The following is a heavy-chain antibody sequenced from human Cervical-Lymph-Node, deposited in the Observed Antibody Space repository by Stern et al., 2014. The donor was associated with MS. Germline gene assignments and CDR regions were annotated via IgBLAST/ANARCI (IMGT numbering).Heavy chain of an antibody. J-gene: IGHJ4*02. Sequence: EVQLVESGGGLVQPGGSLRLSCAASGFTFSSYWMSWVRQAPGKGLEWVANIKQDGSEKYYVGSVTGRFTISRDNAKNSLYLQMNSLRAEDTAVYYCVTYRWHEISYWGQGTLVTVSS. CDR2: IKQDGSEK. CDR1: GFTFSSYW. V-gene: IGHV3-7*01. CDR3: VTYRWHEISY. D-gene: IGHD5-24*01.